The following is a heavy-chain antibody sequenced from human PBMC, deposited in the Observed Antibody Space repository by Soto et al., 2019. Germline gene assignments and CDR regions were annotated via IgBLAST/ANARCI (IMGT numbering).Heavy chain of an antibody. J-gene: IGHJ4*02. Sequence: QVQLVQSGPEVKKPGASVKVSCKTSGYTFTSYGISWVRQAPGQGLEWMGWISTDKGKTTYAQKFQGRVTMTTDTATCTAYMELRSLRPDDTAVYYCAARSQAFDYWGQGTLVTVSS. V-gene: IGHV1-18*01. CDR2: ISTDKGKT. CDR1: GYTFTSYG. CDR3: AARSQAFDY.